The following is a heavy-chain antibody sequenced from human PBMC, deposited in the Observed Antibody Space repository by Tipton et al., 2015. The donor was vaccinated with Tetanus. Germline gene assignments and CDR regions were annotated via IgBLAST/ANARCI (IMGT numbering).Heavy chain of an antibody. D-gene: IGHD3-10*01. CDR2: MYNSGAT. J-gene: IGHJ3*02. V-gene: IGHV4-39*02. CDR3: ARPEASGRARGFDI. Sequence: TLSLTCTVSGGSISSTSYYWAWIRQPPGKGLEWIGTMYNSGATYYNPSPKGRVTISGDTSKNLFSLTSVTASDTAVYYCARPEASGRARGFDIWGQGTKVPVSP. CDR1: GGSISSTSYY.